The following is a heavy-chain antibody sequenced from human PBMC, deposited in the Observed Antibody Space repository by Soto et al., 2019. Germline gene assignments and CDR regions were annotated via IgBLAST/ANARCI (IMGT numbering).Heavy chain of an antibody. V-gene: IGHV3-15*01. Sequence: GGSLRLSCAASGFTFSNAWMSWVRQAPGKGLEWVGRIKSKTDGGTTDYAAPVKGRFTISRDDSKNTLYLQMNSLKTEDTAVYYCTSPPTIFGVVIRDYWGQGTLVTVSS. J-gene: IGHJ4*02. D-gene: IGHD3-3*01. CDR2: IKSKTDGGTT. CDR1: GFTFSNAW. CDR3: TSPPTIFGVVIRDY.